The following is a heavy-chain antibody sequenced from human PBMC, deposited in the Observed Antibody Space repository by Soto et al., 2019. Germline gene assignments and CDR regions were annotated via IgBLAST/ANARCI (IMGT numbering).Heavy chain of an antibody. Sequence: EVQLLESGGGLVQPGGSLRLSCAAPGFTFSSYDMSWVRQASGKGLEWVSGISASGVRTYYADSVKGRFTISRDNSKNTLYLQMNTLRAEDTAVYYCAKYTTECDPRGAYVAYWGQGTLVTVSS. CDR3: AKYTTECDPRGAYVAY. J-gene: IGHJ4*02. D-gene: IGHD3-3*01. CDR1: GFTFSSYD. V-gene: IGHV3-23*01. CDR2: ISASGVRT.